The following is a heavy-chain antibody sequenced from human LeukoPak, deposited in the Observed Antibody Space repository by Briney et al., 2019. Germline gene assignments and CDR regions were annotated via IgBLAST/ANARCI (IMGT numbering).Heavy chain of an antibody. CDR3: ARERYSSGWYNWFDP. V-gene: IGHV3-23*01. Sequence: GGSLRLSCAASGFTFSSYAMSWVRQAPGKGLEWVSAMSGSGGSTYYADSVKGRFTISRDNSKNTLYLQRNSLRAEDTAVYYCARERYSSGWYNWFDPWGQGTLVTVSS. CDR1: GFTFSSYA. J-gene: IGHJ5*02. D-gene: IGHD6-13*01. CDR2: MSGSGGST.